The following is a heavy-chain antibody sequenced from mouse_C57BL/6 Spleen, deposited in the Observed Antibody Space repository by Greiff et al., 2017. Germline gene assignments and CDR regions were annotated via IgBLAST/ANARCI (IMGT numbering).Heavy chain of an antibody. V-gene: IGHV14-3*01. CDR3: ATSDGYPPFDY. CDR1: GFNIKNTY. J-gene: IGHJ2*01. CDR2: IDPANGNT. Sequence: EVQLQQSVAELVRPGASVKLSCTASGFNIKNTYMHWVQQRPEQGLAWIGRIDPANGNTKYAPKFPGKATITADTSSNTAYLQLSSLTSEDTDSYYCATSDGYPPFDYWGQGTTLTVSS. D-gene: IGHD2-3*01.